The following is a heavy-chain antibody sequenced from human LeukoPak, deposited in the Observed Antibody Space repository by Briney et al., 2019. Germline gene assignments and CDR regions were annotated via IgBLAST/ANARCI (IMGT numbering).Heavy chain of an antibody. Sequence: SETLSPTCAVSDYSISSAYYWGWIRQPPGKGLEWIGSIYHSGSTDYNPSLKSRVTISVDTSKNQFSLKLRSVTAADTAVYYCARDQAYCGGDCYFDFWGQGTLVTVSS. J-gene: IGHJ4*02. V-gene: IGHV4-38-2*02. CDR2: IYHSGST. CDR1: DYSISSAYY. CDR3: ARDQAYCGGDCYFDF. D-gene: IGHD2-21*02.